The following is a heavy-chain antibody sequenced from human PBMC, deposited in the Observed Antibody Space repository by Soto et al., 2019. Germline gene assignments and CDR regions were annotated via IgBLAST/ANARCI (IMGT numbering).Heavy chain of an antibody. CDR1: GFTFSSYG. CDR2: ISYDGSNK. CDR3: AKDSSGWNKYYYYGMDV. J-gene: IGHJ6*02. V-gene: IGHV3-30*18. Sequence: GGSLRLSCAASGFTFSSYGMHWVRQAPGKGLEWVAVISYDGSNKYYADSVKGRFTISRGNSKNTLYLQMNSLRAEDTAVYYCAKDSSGWNKYYYYGMDVWGQGTTVTVSS. D-gene: IGHD6-19*01.